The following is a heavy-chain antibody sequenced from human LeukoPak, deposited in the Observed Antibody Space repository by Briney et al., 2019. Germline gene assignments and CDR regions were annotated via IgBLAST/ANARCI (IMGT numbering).Heavy chain of an antibody. J-gene: IGHJ5*02. CDR1: GYTFTSYD. CDR3: ARVSRASDFWSGYYINNWFDP. CDR2: MNPNSGNT. Sequence: ASVKVSCKASGYTFTSYDINWVRQATGQGLEWIGWMNPNSGNTGYAQKFQGRVTITRNTSISTAYMELSSLRSEDTAVYYCARVSRASDFWSGYYINNWFDPWGQGTLVTVSS. V-gene: IGHV1-8*03. D-gene: IGHD3-3*01.